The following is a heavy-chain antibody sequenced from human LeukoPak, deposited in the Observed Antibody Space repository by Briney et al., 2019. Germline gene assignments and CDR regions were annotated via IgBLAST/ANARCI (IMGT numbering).Heavy chain of an antibody. Sequence: ASVKVSCKASRYTFNADYVHWVRQAPGQGLEWTGWINPNSGGTNYAQKFQGRVTMTRDTSISTAYMELSRLRSDDTAVYFCARNDYFGSGSYSGWGQGTLVTVSS. CDR2: INPNSGGT. V-gene: IGHV1-2*02. D-gene: IGHD3-10*01. J-gene: IGHJ4*02. CDR3: ARNDYFGSGSYSG. CDR1: RYTFNADY.